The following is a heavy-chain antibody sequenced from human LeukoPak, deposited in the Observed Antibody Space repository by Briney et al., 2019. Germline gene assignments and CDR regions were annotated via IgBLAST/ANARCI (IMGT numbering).Heavy chain of an antibody. CDR2: IYTSGST. D-gene: IGHD5-18*01. Sequence: SETLSLTCTVSGGSISGYYWSWIRQPAGKGLEWIGRIYTSGSTNYNPSLKSRVTMSVDTSKNQSSLKLSFVTAADTAVYYCARDHLEDTAMVPFDYWGQGTLVTVSS. V-gene: IGHV4-4*07. J-gene: IGHJ4*02. CDR1: GGSISGYY. CDR3: ARDHLEDTAMVPFDY.